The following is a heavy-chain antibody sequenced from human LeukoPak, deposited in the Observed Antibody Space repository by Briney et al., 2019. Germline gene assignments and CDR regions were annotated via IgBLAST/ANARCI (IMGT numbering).Heavy chain of an antibody. CDR2: ISGSGGST. V-gene: IGHV3-23*01. CDR1: GFNFGTYW. CDR3: AKDEVNYPPGLFDY. D-gene: IGHD5-24*01. Sequence: GGSLRLSCAASGFNFGTYWMSWVRQAPGKGLEWVSAISGSGGSTYYADSVKGRFTISRDNSKNTLYLQMNSLRAEDTAVYYCAKDEVNYPPGLFDYWGQGTLVTVSS. J-gene: IGHJ4*02.